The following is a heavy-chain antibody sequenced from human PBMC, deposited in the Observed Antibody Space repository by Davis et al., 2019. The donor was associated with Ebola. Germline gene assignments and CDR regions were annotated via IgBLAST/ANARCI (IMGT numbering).Heavy chain of an antibody. D-gene: IGHD3-3*01. Sequence: AASVKVSCKVSGYTLTELSMHWVRQAPGKGLEWMGGFDPEDGETIYAQKFQGRVTITRDTSASTAYMELSSLRSEDTAVYYCARVGSRFLEWLSPFDYWGQGTLVTVSS. V-gene: IGHV1-24*01. CDR1: GYTLTELS. CDR2: FDPEDGET. J-gene: IGHJ4*02. CDR3: ARVGSRFLEWLSPFDY.